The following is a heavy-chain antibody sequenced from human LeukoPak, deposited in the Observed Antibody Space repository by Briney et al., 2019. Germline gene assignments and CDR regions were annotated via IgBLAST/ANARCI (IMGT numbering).Heavy chain of an antibody. CDR1: DFTLKTYP. D-gene: IGHD6-13*01. CDR2: IGVSGDT. Sequence: PGGSLRLSCAVSDFTLKTYPMSWLRQAPGKGLEWVSAIGVSGDTYYAGSVKGRFTISRDNSKKTVYLQMNSLRADDTAVYYCAKDSRWPNDAFDIWGQGTLVTVSS. CDR3: AKDSRWPNDAFDI. V-gene: IGHV3-23*01. J-gene: IGHJ3*02.